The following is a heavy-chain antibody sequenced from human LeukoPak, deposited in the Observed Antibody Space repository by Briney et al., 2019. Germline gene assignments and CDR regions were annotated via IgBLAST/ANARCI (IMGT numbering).Heavy chain of an antibody. CDR1: GFTFSNSN. CDR2: ITITTYI. Sequence: GGSLRLSCAASGFTFSNSNMYWVRQAPGEGLEWVSSITITTYIYYADSVKGRFTISRDNAKSSLYLQMNSLRAEDTAIYYCARATWYGGNPSGAFDIWGQGTMVTVSS. CDR3: ARATWYGGNPSGAFDI. J-gene: IGHJ3*02. V-gene: IGHV3-69-1*02. D-gene: IGHD4/OR15-4a*01.